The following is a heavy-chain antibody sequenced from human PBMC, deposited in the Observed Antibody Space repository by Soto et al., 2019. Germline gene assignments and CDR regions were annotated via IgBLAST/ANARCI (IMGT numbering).Heavy chain of an antibody. D-gene: IGHD3-16*01. CDR3: ARDRNYGYGMDV. CDR2: IYYSGST. J-gene: IGHJ6*02. V-gene: IGHV4-59*11. Sequence: QVQLQESGPGLVKSSETLSLTCTVSFGSISNHYWSWIRQPPGKGLEWIGYIYYSGSTNYNPYLKSRVTISLDTSKSQFSLKLSSVTAADTAVYYCARDRNYGYGMDVWGQGTTVTVSS. CDR1: FGSISNHY.